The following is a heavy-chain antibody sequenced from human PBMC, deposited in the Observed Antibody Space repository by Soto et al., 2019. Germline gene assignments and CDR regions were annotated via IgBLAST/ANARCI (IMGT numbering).Heavy chain of an antibody. V-gene: IGHV3-23*01. D-gene: IGHD4-17*01. CDR2: ISGSGSNP. CDR1: GFTFSSYA. Sequence: EVQVLESGGGLVQPGGSLRLSCAASGFTFSSYAMSWVRQAPGQGLEWVSAISGSGSNPYYADSVKGRFTISRDNSKNTLYLHLNSLRAEDTALYYCAKAASMTILDGFDHWGQGTLVTVSS. CDR3: AKAASMTILDGFDH. J-gene: IGHJ4*02.